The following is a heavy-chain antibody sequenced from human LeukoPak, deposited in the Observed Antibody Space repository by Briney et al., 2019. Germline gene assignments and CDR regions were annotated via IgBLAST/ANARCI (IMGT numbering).Heavy chain of an antibody. CDR3: ARAPYTSGWYRGDNDY. Sequence: PGGSLRLSCAASGFTFSSYSMNWVRQAPGKGLEWVSYISGSSGTKYYADSVKGRFTISRDNAKNSLYLHMNSLRAEDTAVYYCARAPYTSGWYRGDNDYWGQGTLVTVSS. CDR2: ISGSSGTK. J-gene: IGHJ4*02. D-gene: IGHD6-19*01. CDR1: GFTFSSYS. V-gene: IGHV3-48*01.